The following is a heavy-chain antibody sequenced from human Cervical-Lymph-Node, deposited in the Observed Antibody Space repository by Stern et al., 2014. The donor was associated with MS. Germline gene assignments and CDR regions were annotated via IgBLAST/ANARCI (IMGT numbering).Heavy chain of an antibody. CDR2: MNPNSGNT. CDR3: ARDTMVRARDCFDP. J-gene: IGHJ5*02. D-gene: IGHD3-10*01. Sequence: VQLVESGAEVKKPGASVKVSCKASGYTFTSYDINWVRQATGQGLEWRGWMNPNSGNTGYAQKFQGRVTMTRNTSISTAYMELSSLRSEDTAVYYCARDTMVRARDCFDPWGQGTLVTVSS. V-gene: IGHV1-8*01. CDR1: GYTFTSYD.